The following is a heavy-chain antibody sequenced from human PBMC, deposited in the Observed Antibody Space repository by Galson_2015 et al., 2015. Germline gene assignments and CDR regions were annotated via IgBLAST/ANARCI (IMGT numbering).Heavy chain of an antibody. CDR2: ISSSSSYI. CDR1: GFTFSSYS. CDR3: ARDDYDFWSGYDVRIDY. Sequence: SLRLSCAASGFTFSSYSMNWVRQAPGKGLEWVSSISSSSSYIYYADSVKGRFTISRDNAKNSLYLQMNSLRAEDTAVYYCARDDYDFWSGYDVRIDYWGQGTLVTVSS. J-gene: IGHJ4*02. V-gene: IGHV3-21*01. D-gene: IGHD3-3*01.